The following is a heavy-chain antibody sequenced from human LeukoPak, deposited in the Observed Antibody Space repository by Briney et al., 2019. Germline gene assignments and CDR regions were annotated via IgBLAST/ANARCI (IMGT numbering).Heavy chain of an antibody. V-gene: IGHV3-23*01. CDR1: GFTLSSYA. J-gene: IGHJ4*02. D-gene: IGHD3-3*01. CDR3: AKDRDFWSGYHDSY. CDR2: ISGSGGGT. Sequence: GGSLRLSCAASGFTLSSYAMSWVRQAPGKGLEWVSGISGSGGGTYYADSVKGRFTISRDSYRNTLYLYMNSLRAEDTAVYYCAKDRDFWSGYHDSYWGQGTLVTVSS.